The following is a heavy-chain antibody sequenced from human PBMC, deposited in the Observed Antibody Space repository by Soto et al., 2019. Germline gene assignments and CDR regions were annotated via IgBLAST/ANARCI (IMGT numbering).Heavy chain of an antibody. D-gene: IGHD2-21*01. J-gene: IGHJ5*02. CDR1: FSPVSNPAHY. CDR2: VYYSGGT. CDR3: ARLGAYYQSLDP. V-gene: IGHV4-61*08. Sequence: SDSLSPTFSTSFSPVSNPAHYWSWFRQPPGKGLEWIAYVYYSGGTNYNPSLKSRVTISMDTSKNQFALKLNSVTAADTTVYYCARLGAYYQSLDPWGPGTLVTVS.